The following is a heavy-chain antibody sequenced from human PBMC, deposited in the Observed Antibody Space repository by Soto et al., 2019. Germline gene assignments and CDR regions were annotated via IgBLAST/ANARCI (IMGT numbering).Heavy chain of an antibody. J-gene: IGHJ4*02. Sequence: QVQLQESGPGLMKPSQTLSLTCTVSGGSISSGGYYWSWIRQHPGKGLEWIGYIYYSGSTYYNPSLKSRVTISVDTSKNQFSLKLSSVTAADTAVYYCAREVHFSGVFDYWGQGTLVTVSS. V-gene: IGHV4-31*03. CDR2: IYYSGST. CDR1: GGSISSGGYY. CDR3: AREVHFSGVFDY. D-gene: IGHD3-10*01.